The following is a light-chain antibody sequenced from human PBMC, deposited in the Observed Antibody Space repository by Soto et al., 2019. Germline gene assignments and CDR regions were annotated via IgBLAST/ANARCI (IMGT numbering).Light chain of an antibody. CDR3: QQYNNWPPWR. J-gene: IGKJ1*01. Sequence: IRMTHSPTTLSVYPSERATLSCRASQSVSSNLAWYQQKPGQAPRLLIYGASTRATGIPARFSGSGSGTEFTLTISSLQSEDFAVYYCQQYNNWPPWRFGQGTKVDIK. CDR2: GAS. CDR1: QSVSSN. V-gene: IGKV3-15*01.